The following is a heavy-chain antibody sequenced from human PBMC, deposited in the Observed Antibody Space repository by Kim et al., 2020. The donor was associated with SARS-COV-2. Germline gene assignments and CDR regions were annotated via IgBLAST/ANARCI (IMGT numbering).Heavy chain of an antibody. CDR1: GFTFSSYW. CDR3: ARSSRGVIAAAGPNDY. V-gene: IGHV3-74*01. J-gene: IGHJ4*02. Sequence: GGSLRLSCAASGFTFSSYWMHWVRQAPGKGLVWVSRINSDGSSTSYADSVKGRFTISRDNAKNTLYLQMNSLRAEDTAVYYCARSSRGVIAAAGPNDYWGQGTLVTVSS. D-gene: IGHD6-13*01. CDR2: INSDGSST.